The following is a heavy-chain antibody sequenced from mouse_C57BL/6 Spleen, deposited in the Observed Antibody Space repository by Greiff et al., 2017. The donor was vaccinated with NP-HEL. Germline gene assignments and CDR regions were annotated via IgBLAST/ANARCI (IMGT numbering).Heavy chain of an antibody. V-gene: IGHV14-4*01. D-gene: IGHD1-1*01. J-gene: IGHJ2*01. CDR2: IDPENGDT. Sequence: EVKLMESGAELVRPGASVKLSCTASGFNIKDDYMHWVKQRPEQGLEWIGWIDPENGDTEYASKFQGKATITADTSSNTAYLQLSSLTSEDTAVYYCTTYYYYGNWGQGTTLTVSS. CDR1: GFNIKDDY. CDR3: TTYYYYGN.